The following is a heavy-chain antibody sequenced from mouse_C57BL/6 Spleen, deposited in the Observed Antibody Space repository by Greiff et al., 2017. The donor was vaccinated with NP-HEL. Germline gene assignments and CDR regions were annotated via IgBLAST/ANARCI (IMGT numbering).Heavy chain of an antibody. CDR3: ARTGTRYFDV. CDR2: INPNNGGT. D-gene: IGHD4-1*01. J-gene: IGHJ1*03. V-gene: IGHV1-26*01. Sequence: VQLQQSGPELVKPGASVKISCKASGYTFTDYYMNWVKQSHGKSLEWIGDINPNNGGTSYNQKFKGKATLTVDTSSSTAYMERRSLTSEDSAVYYCARTGTRYFDVWGTGTTVTVSS. CDR1: GYTFTDYY.